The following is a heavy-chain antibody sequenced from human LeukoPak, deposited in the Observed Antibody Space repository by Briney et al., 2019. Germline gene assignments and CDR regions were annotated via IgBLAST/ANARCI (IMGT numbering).Heavy chain of an antibody. CDR3: ARDGGHVRFGESIAFHY. Sequence: GASVKVSCKASGYTFTSYYMHWVRQAPGQGLEWMGIINPSGGSTRYAQKFQGRVTMTRDTSTSTVYMELSSLRSEDTAVYYCARDGGHVRFGESIAFHYWGQGTLVTVSS. CDR2: INPSGGST. D-gene: IGHD3-10*01. CDR1: GYTFTSYY. J-gene: IGHJ4*02. V-gene: IGHV1-46*01.